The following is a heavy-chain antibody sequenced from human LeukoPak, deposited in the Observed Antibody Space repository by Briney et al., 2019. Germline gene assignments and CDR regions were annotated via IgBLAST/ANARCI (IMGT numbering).Heavy chain of an antibody. CDR2: ISYDGSNK. CDR3: ASWLVPAAMRDY. V-gene: IGHV3-30-3*01. Sequence: GGSLRLSCAASGFTFSSYAMHWVRQAPGKGLEWVAVISYDGSNKYYADSVKGRFTISRDNSKNSLYLQMNSLRAEDTAVYYCASWLVPAAMRDYWGQGTLVTVSS. D-gene: IGHD2-2*01. J-gene: IGHJ4*02. CDR1: GFTFSSYA.